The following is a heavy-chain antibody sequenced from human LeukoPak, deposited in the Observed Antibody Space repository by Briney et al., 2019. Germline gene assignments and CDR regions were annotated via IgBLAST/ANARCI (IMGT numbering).Heavy chain of an antibody. CDR3: AHSGGYREYYFDY. D-gene: IGHD5-18*01. CDR1: GFSLSTMGVG. J-gene: IGHJ4*02. V-gene: IGHV2-5*02. Sequence: SGPTLLNPPHTLTLTCTFSGFSLSTMGVGGGWIRQPPGKVLEWLSLIYLDDDKRYTPSLKSRLTLPQDTSKNGAVLRTTNVHPVDTATYYCAHSGGYREYYFDYWGQGTLVTASS. CDR2: IYLDDDK.